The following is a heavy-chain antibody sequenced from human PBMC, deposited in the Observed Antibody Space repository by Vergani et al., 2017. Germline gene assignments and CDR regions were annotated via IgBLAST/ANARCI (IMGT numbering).Heavy chain of an antibody. CDR2: IYPADSDT. Sequence: EVELVQSGPEMRKPGESLKISCKGSEYSIGNYWIGWVRQMPGKGLEWMGIIYPADSDTRYSPYFQGQVTISSDKSISTAFLQWDSLKASDTALYYCARHTTYTDSWGQGTLVTVSS. D-gene: IGHD1-1*01. CDR1: EYSIGNYW. V-gene: IGHV5-51*01. J-gene: IGHJ4*02. CDR3: ARHTTYTDS.